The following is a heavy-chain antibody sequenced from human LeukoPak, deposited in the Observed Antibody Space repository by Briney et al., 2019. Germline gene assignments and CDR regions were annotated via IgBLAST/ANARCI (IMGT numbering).Heavy chain of an antibody. D-gene: IGHD3-22*01. J-gene: IGHJ4*02. CDR1: GFTFDDYA. CDR3: AKDIGAYYYDSSGPDY. CDR2: ISWNSGSI. V-gene: IGHV3-9*01. Sequence: GRSLRLSCAASGFTFDDYAMHWVRQAPGKGLEWVSGISWNSGSIGYADSVKGRFTISRDSAKNSLYLQMNSLRAEDTALYYCAKDIGAYYYDSSGPDYWGQGTLVTVSS.